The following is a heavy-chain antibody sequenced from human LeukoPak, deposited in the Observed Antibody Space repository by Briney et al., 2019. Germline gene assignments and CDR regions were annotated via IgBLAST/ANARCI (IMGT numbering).Heavy chain of an antibody. CDR1: GGSISSYY. Sequence: SETLSLTCTVSGGSISSYYCAWIRQPPGKGLEWIGYIDYSGRTNYNPSLKSRVTMSIDTSKNQFSLKLSSVIAADTAMYYCARLTNFGGGWFDPWGQGTLVTVSS. D-gene: IGHD3-3*01. CDR3: ARLTNFGGGWFDP. V-gene: IGHV4-59*08. CDR2: IDYSGRT. J-gene: IGHJ5*02.